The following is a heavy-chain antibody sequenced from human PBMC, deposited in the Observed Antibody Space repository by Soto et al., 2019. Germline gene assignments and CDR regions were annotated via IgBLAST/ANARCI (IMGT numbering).Heavy chain of an antibody. J-gene: IGHJ3*02. D-gene: IGHD6-19*01. V-gene: IGHV3-9*01. CDR1: GFTFDDYA. CDR3: AKGGWLAGAGAFDI. CDR2: ISWNSGSI. Sequence: GGSLRLSCAASGFTFDDYAMHWVRQAPGKGLGWVSGISWNSGSIGYADSVKGRFTISRDNAKNSLYLQMNSLRAEDTALYYCAKGGWLAGAGAFDIWGQGTMVTVSS.